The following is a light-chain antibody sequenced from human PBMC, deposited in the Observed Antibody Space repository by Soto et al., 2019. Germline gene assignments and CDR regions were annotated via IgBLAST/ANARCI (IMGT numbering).Light chain of an antibody. Sequence: QSVLTQPASVSGSPGQSITISCTGTSSDVGAYNYVSWYQQHPGKAPKLMIYEVNYRPSGVSNRFSGSKSGITASLTISGLQAEDEADYYCSSYASTSTAVFGSGTKVPS. V-gene: IGLV2-14*01. CDR3: SSYASTSTAV. J-gene: IGLJ1*01. CDR1: SSDVGAYNY. CDR2: EVN.